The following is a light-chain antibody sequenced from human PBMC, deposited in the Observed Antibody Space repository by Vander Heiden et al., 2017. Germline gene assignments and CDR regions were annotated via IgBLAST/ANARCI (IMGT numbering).Light chain of an antibody. Sequence: QSVLTQPPSASETPGQRVTISCSGSSSNIGSNSVNWYLQLPGTAPKLLIYTNDQRPSGVPDRFSGSKSGTSASLAISGLQSEDEADYYCATWDDSLNGWVFGGGTKLNVL. CDR2: TND. J-gene: IGLJ3*02. CDR1: SSNIGSNS. CDR3: ATWDDSLNGWV. V-gene: IGLV1-44*01.